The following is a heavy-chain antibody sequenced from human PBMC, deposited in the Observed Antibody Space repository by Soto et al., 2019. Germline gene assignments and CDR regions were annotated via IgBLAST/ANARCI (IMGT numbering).Heavy chain of an antibody. CDR1: GGSFSAYY. CDR3: ARPHYQSNTFYFYFDY. V-gene: IGHV4-34*12. D-gene: IGHD3-22*01. CDR2: IFHGGHT. J-gene: IGHJ4*02. Sequence: SETLSLTCGVYGGSFSAYYWSWIRQPPGKGLEWIGTIFHGGHTNYSPSLKSRVTISVDTSKNRFSLELSSVTAADTAVYYCARPHYQSNTFYFYFDYWSQGTLVTVSS.